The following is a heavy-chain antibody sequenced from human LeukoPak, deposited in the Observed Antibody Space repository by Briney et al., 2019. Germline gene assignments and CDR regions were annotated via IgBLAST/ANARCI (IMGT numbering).Heavy chain of an antibody. CDR1: GFTFDDYA. D-gene: IGHD5-18*01. CDR2: ISWNSGSI. J-gene: IGHJ4*02. Sequence: GGSLRLSCAASGFTFDDYAMHWVRQAPGKGLEWVSGISWNSGSIGYADSVKGRFTISRDNAKNSLYLQMNSLRAEDTALYYCAKGHTAMVTTPPDYWGQGTLVTVSS. CDR3: AKGHTAMVTTPPDY. V-gene: IGHV3-9*01.